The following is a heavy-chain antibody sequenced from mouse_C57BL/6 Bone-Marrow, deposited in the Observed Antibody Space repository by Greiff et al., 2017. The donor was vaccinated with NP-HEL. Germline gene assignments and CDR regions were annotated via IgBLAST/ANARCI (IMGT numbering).Heavy chain of an antibody. V-gene: IGHV1-61*01. CDR2: IYPSDSET. J-gene: IGHJ2*01. CDR1: GYTFTSYW. CDR3: ARSAPYYFDY. Sequence: QVQLQQSGAELVRPGSSVKLSCKASGYTFTSYWMDWVKQRPGQGLEWIGNIYPSDSETHYNQKFKDKATLTVDKSSSTAYMQLSSLTSEDSSFYYCARSAPYYFDYWGQGTTLTVSS.